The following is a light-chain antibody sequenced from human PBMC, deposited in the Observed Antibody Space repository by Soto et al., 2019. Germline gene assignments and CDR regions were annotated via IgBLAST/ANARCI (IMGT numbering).Light chain of an antibody. CDR2: EVT. V-gene: IGLV2-8*01. J-gene: IGLJ2*01. CDR1: STDVGGYNY. CDR3: ASYGGIPNLL. Sequence: QSALTQPPSASGSPGQSVTISCTGTSTDVGGYNYVSWYQQDPGKAPKLMMFEVTKRPSGVPDRFSGSKFGNTASLTVSGLQAEDEADCYCASYGGIPNLLFGGGTNLTVL.